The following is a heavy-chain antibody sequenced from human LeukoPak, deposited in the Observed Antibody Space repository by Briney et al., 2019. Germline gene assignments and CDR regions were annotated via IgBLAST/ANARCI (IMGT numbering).Heavy chain of an antibody. CDR2: INPNSGGT. D-gene: IGHD3-10*01. CDR3: RLAREYGMDV. V-gene: IGHV1-2*02. J-gene: IGHJ6*02. Sequence: ASVNVSRTTSGYTFTGYYMHWMRHAPGQGLECMGWINPNSGGTNYAQKFQGRVTMTRDTSISTAYMELSRLRSDDTAVYYCRLAREYGMDVWGQGTTVTVSS. CDR1: GYTFTGYY.